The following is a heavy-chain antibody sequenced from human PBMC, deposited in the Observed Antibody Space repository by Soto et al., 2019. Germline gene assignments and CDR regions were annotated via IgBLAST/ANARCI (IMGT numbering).Heavy chain of an antibody. D-gene: IGHD3-3*01. Sequence: QITLNESGPTVVRPTETLTLTCSFSGFSLTTSGVGVGWIRQSPGKAPEWLALIYWDDDKRYSASLKSRLTITNDTSKNQVVLTLADLDPTDTATYYCAHRVLRTVFGLVTTTAIYFDFWGQGTPVAVSS. CDR3: AHRVLRTVFGLVTTTAIYFDF. CDR1: GFSLTTSGVG. CDR2: IYWDDDK. V-gene: IGHV2-5*02. J-gene: IGHJ4*02.